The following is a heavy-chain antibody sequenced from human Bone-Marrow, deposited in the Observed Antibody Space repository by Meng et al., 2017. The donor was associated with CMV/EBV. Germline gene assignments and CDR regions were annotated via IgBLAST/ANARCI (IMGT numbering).Heavy chain of an antibody. V-gene: IGHV1-69*10. CDR2: IIPILGIA. CDR1: GGTFSSYA. D-gene: IGHD1-7*01. Sequence: SVKVSCKASGGTFSSYAISWVRQAPGQGLEWMGGIIPILGIANYAQKFQGRVTITADKSTSTAYMELSSLRSEDTAVYYCARVQTGTTWDYFDYWGQGTLVTVSS. J-gene: IGHJ4*02. CDR3: ARVQTGTTWDYFDY.